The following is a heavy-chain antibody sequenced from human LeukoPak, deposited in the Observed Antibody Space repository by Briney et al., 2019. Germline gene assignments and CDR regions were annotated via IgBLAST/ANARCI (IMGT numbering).Heavy chain of an antibody. J-gene: IGHJ6*03. Sequence: GGSLRLSCAASGFTFSNYWMTWVRQAPGKGLEWVANIKHDGSEKYYVDSVKGRFTISRDNAKNSLYLQMNSLRAEDTAVYYCARVSSGWYYYYYYMDVWGKGTTVTVSS. CDR3: ARVSSGWYYYYYYMDV. V-gene: IGHV3-7*01. CDR1: GFTFSNYW. D-gene: IGHD6-19*01. CDR2: IKHDGSEK.